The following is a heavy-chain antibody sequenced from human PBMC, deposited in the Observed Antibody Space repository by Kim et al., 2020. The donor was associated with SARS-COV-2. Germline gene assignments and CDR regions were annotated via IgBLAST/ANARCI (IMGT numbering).Heavy chain of an antibody. D-gene: IGHD2-8*01. CDR2: INTDGSSI. Sequence: GSMRLSCAASGFTFSRTWMYWVRQAPGKRLVWISRINTDGSSITYADSVKGRFTISRDNAKRTLHLQMNTLTAEDTAVYYCGKVGVDWYFDLWGRGTLVTVSS. V-gene: IGHV3-74*03. CDR3: GKVGVDWYFDL. J-gene: IGHJ2*01. CDR1: GFTFSRTW.